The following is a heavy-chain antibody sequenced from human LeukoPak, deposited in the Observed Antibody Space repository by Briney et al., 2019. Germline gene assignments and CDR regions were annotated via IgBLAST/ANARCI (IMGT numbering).Heavy chain of an antibody. CDR3: ARGLIVGATWGENSNCFDP. CDR1: GDSISGYY. Sequence: SETLSLTCTVSGDSISGYYWSWIRQPPGKGLEWIGYIYYSGNTNYNPSLKSRVTISVDTSKNQFSLNLSSVTAADTAVYYCARGLIVGATWGENSNCFDPWGQGTLVTVSS. J-gene: IGHJ5*02. V-gene: IGHV4-59*01. D-gene: IGHD1-26*01. CDR2: IYYSGNT.